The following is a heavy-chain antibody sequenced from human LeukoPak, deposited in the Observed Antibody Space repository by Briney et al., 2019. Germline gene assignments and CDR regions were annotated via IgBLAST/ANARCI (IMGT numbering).Heavy chain of an antibody. Sequence: PGGSLRLSCAASGCTFNNYGMHWVRQAPGKGLEWVAVIWYDGSNKYYADSVKGRFTISRDNSKNTLFLQMNSLRAEDTAVYYCARDILGYCSNTSCYHTSSFDYWGQGTLVTVSS. CDR1: GCTFNNYG. J-gene: IGHJ4*02. CDR3: ARDILGYCSNTSCYHTSSFDY. CDR2: IWYDGSNK. D-gene: IGHD2-2*01. V-gene: IGHV3-30*19.